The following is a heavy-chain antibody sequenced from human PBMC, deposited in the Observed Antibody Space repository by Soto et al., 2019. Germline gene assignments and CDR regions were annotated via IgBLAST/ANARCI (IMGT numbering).Heavy chain of an antibody. V-gene: IGHV4-39*01. J-gene: IGHJ4*02. CDR3: ARAGEQLDYDTYFDY. CDR1: GDSISSSGHY. Sequence: SETLSLTCTVSGDSISSSGHYWGWIRQPPGKGLEWIGGIYFGGNTYYNPSLKSRVTISTDTSKNQFSLKVYSVTAADTAIYYCARAGEQLDYDTYFDYWGQGTLVTVSS. D-gene: IGHD4-17*01. CDR2: IYFGGNT.